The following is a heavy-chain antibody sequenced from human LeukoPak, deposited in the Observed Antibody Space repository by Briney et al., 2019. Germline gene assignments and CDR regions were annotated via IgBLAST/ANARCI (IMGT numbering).Heavy chain of an antibody. CDR3: ARVFPTQGSEVEFDY. CDR1: GGSISSGDYY. D-gene: IGHD2-21*01. J-gene: IGHJ4*02. Sequence: SETLSLTCTVSGGSISSGDYYWSWIRQPPGKGLEWIGYIYYSGSTYYYPSLKSRVTISVDTSKNQFSLKLSSVTAADTAVYYCARVFPTQGSEVEFDYWGQGTLATVSS. V-gene: IGHV4-30-4*01. CDR2: IYYSGST.